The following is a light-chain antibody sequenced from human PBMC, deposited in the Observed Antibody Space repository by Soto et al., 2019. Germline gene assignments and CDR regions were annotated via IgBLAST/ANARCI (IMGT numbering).Light chain of an antibody. CDR2: AAS. CDR3: LQDYSYPLT. CDR1: QGFRNA. V-gene: IGKV1-6*02. J-gene: IGKJ4*01. Sequence: AIQMTQSPYSLSASVRDRVTITCRASQGFRNALGWFQQKPGKAPKLLIYAASSLQTGVPSRFGGSGSGTDFTLTISSLQPEDFATYYCLQDYSYPLTFGGGTKVEI.